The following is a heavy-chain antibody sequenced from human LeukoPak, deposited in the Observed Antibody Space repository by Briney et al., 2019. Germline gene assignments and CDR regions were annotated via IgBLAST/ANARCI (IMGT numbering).Heavy chain of an antibody. CDR2: IRYDGSNK. CDR1: GFTFSSYG. Sequence: GGSLRLSCAASGFTFSSYGMHWVRQAPGKGLEWVTFIRYDGSNKYYVDSVKGRFTISRDNSKNTLYLQTNSLRAEDTAVYYCAKEAGSGYSYGYFDCWGQGTLVTVSS. V-gene: IGHV3-30*02. D-gene: IGHD5-18*01. J-gene: IGHJ4*02. CDR3: AKEAGSGYSYGYFDC.